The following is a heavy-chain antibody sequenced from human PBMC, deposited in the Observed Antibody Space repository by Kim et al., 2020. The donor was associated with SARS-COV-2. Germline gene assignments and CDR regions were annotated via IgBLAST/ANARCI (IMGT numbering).Heavy chain of an antibody. J-gene: IGHJ4*02. CDR2: IYPGDSDT. D-gene: IGHD6-19*01. V-gene: IGHV5-51*01. CDR3: ARGSDSGWYYFEY. CDR1: EYSFTEYW. Sequence: GESLKISCEGSEYSFTEYWIGWVRQMPGKGLEWMGIIYPGDSDTRYSPSFQGQVTISVDRSISTAYLQWSSLKASDTAMYYCARGSDSGWYYFEYWGQGALVTVSA.